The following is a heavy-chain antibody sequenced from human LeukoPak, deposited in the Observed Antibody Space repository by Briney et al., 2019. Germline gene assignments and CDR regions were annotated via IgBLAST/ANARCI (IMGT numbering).Heavy chain of an antibody. Sequence: GASVKVSCKASGYTFTGYYMHWVRQAPGQGLEWMGRINPNSGGTNYAQKFQGGVTMTRDTSISTAYMELSRLRSDDTAVYYCARRKGMDYYYYYGMDVWGQGTTVTVSS. CDR1: GYTFTGYY. D-gene: IGHD1-14*01. J-gene: IGHJ6*02. V-gene: IGHV1-2*06. CDR2: INPNSGGT. CDR3: ARRKGMDYYYYYGMDV.